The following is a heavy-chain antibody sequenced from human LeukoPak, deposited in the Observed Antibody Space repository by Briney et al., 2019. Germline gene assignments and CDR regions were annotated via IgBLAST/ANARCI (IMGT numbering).Heavy chain of an antibody. CDR3: ATSGGTLGPTNYFAY. V-gene: IGHV4-34*01. J-gene: IGHJ4*02. Sequence: SETLSLTCAVYGESFSGYYWSWIRQPPGRGLEWIGEINHSGSTNYNPSLKSRVTISVDTSKNQFSLKLSSVTAADTAVYYCATSGGTLGPTNYFAYWGQGTLVTVSS. CDR2: INHSGST. D-gene: IGHD3-16*01. CDR1: GESFSGYY.